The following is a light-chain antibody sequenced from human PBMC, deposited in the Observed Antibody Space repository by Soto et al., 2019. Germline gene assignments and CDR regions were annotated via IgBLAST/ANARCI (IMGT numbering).Light chain of an antibody. V-gene: IGKV3-11*01. CDR1: QSVDTY. CDR3: QQRGTWPPT. J-gene: IGKJ5*01. Sequence: IVLTQSPATLSLSPGESVTLSCTTNQSVDTYFAWYQQKRGLPPRLLIYDASNRAIGIPPRFSGRGSETDFSLTISSLEPEDFAVYYCQQRGTWPPTFGRGTRLE. CDR2: DAS.